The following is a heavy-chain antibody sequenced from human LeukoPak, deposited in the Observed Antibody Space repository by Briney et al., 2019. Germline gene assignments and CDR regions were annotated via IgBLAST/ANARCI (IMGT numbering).Heavy chain of an antibody. CDR1: GFTFSSYA. D-gene: IGHD6-19*01. J-gene: IGHJ3*02. V-gene: IGHV3-30-3*01. CDR2: ISYDGSNK. Sequence: GGSLRLSCAASGFTFSSYAMHWVRQAPGKGLEWVAVISYDGSNKYYADSVKGRFTISRDNSKNTLYLQMNSLRAEDTAVYYCARSGGHDAFDIWGQGTMVTVSS. CDR3: ARSGGHDAFDI.